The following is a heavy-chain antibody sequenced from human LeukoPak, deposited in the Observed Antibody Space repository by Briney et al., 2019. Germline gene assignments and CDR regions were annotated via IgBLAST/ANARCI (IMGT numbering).Heavy chain of an antibody. J-gene: IGHJ4*02. CDR3: ARAGPSSSWHQFDY. D-gene: IGHD6-13*01. V-gene: IGHV3-7*01. CDR1: GLTFSNYW. CDR2: IKQDGSDK. Sequence: RGSPRLSCAVSGLTFSNYWMRWVRQAPGKGPEWVANIKQDGSDKYYVDSVKGRFTISRDNTKNSLYLQMSSLRAEDTAVYYCARAGPSSSWHQFDYGGQGTLVTVSS.